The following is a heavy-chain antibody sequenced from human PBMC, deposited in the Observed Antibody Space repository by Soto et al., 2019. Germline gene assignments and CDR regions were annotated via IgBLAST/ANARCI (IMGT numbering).Heavy chain of an antibody. CDR1: GGTFSSYA. D-gene: IGHD3-10*01. J-gene: IGHJ4*02. Sequence: GASVKVSCKASGGTFSSYAISWVRQAPGQGLEWMGGIIPIFGTANYAQKFQGRVTITADKSTSTAYMELSSLRAEDTAVYYCSRAYGSGSPTLYYWGLGILVTVSS. V-gene: IGHV1-69*06. CDR3: SRAYGSGSPTLYY. CDR2: IIPIFGTA.